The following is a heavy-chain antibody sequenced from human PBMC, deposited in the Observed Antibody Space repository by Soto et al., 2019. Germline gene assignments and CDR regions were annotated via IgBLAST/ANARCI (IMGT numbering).Heavy chain of an antibody. V-gene: IGHV4-59*08. CDR1: GGYISSYY. Sequence: PSETLYLTCTFPGGYISSYYWSWIRQPTGKGLEWIGYIYNSGSTNYNPSLKSRATISVDTSKNQFSLKLSSVTAADTAVYYCARGSTGYSSSWYRYWGQGTLVTVSS. J-gene: IGHJ4*02. CDR3: ARGSTGYSSSWYRY. D-gene: IGHD6-13*01. CDR2: IYNSGST.